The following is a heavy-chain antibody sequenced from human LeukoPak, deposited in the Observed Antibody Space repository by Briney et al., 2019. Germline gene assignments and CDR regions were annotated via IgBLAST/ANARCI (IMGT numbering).Heavy chain of an antibody. V-gene: IGHV1-46*01. D-gene: IGHD3-22*01. CDR3: ARDLHPMYYYDSSGYGY. J-gene: IGHJ4*02. CDR1: GYTFTSYY. CDR2: INPSGGST. Sequence: GASVKVSCKASGYTFTSYYMHWVRQAPGQGLEWMGIINPSGGSTSYAQKFQGRVTMTRDTSTSTVYMELSSLRSEDTAVYYCARDLHPMYYYDSSGYGYWGQGTLVTVSS.